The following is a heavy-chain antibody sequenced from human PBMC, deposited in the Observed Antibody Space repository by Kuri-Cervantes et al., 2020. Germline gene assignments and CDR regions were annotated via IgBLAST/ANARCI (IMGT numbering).Heavy chain of an antibody. CDR1: GGSFSGYY. V-gene: IGHV4-34*01. D-gene: IGHD3-3*01. CDR3: ARFKSNWSGYRNGFDY. J-gene: IGHJ4*02. Sequence: SQTLSLTCAVYGGSFSGYYWSWIRQPPGKGLEWIGEINHSGSTNYNPSLKSRVTISVDTSKNQFSLKLSSETAADTAVYYCARFKSNWSGYRNGFDYWGQGTLVTVSS. CDR2: INHSGST.